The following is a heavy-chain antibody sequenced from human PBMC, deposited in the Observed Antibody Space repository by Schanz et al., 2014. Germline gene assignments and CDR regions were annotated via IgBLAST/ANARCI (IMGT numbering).Heavy chain of an antibody. J-gene: IGHJ6*02. V-gene: IGHV1-69*02. CDR3: TRLRRADPNGFDV. CDR1: GDTFSKYN. CDR2: IMPLRGIG. D-gene: IGHD6-19*01. Sequence: QVQLVQSGPEVKKPGSSVKVSCQAFGDTFSKYNIMWVRQVPGQGLEWLGRIMPLRGIGNNAWKFQDRLTITADKSMNITYMELSSLRTEDTAVYYCTRLRRADPNGFDVWGQGTTXTVS.